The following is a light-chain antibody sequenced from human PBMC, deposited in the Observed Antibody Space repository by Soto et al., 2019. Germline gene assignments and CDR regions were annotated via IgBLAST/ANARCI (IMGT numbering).Light chain of an antibody. CDR2: EVS. CDR1: TSDVGGYNS. J-gene: IGLJ1*01. CDR3: LSKTSSISYV. V-gene: IGLV2-14*01. Sequence: QSVLNQPASVSGSPGQSITISCTGTTSDVGGYNSVSWYQQHPGKVPKLLIHEVSNRPSGVSNRFSGSKSGNTASLTISGLQAEDEADYYCLSKTSSISYVFGTGTKLTVL.